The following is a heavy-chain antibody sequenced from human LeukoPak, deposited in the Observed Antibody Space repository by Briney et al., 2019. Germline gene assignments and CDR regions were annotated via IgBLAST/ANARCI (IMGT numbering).Heavy chain of an antibody. CDR2: VSYEGTIK. CDR1: GFAFSNFA. CDR3: AREKFDS. Sequence: PGGSLRLSCAASGFAFSNFAMHWVRQVPGKGLEWVAVVSYEGTIKYYSDSAKGRFTISRDNSNTLISLQMNDLTTEDTAVYYCAREKFDSWGQGTLVTVSP. V-gene: IGHV3-30*14. J-gene: IGHJ5*01.